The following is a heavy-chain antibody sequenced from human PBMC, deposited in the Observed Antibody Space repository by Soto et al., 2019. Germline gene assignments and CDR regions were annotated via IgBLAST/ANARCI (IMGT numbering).Heavy chain of an antibody. CDR2: IYPGDSYT. J-gene: IGHJ4*02. CDR3: ARTDGYEIEY. V-gene: IGHV5-51*01. D-gene: IGHD5-12*01. CDR1: GYSFVSYG. Sequence: PWESLKISFKGSGYSFVSYGIGCVRQMPGKGLEWMGIIYPGDSYTRYSPSFQGQVTISADKSITTVYLQWSSLKASDTAMYYCARTDGYEIEYWGQGTLVTVSS.